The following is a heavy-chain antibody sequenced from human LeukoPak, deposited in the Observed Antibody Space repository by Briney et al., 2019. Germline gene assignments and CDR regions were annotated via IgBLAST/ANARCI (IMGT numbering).Heavy chain of an antibody. J-gene: IGHJ2*01. Sequence: GESLKISCQASGYTFSNYWIAWVRQMPGKGLEWMGIVYPDDSDTTYSPSFQGQVTISVDKSVNSASLQWDSLKASDTAIYYCARSLILPETEASDWFFDLWGRGTLVTVSS. CDR2: VYPDDSDT. V-gene: IGHV5-51*01. CDR3: ARSLILPETEASDWFFDL. D-gene: IGHD2-21*02. CDR1: GYTFSNYW.